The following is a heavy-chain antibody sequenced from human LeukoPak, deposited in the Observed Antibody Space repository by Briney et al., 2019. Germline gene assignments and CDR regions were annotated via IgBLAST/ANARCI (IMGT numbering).Heavy chain of an antibody. Sequence: GGSLRLSCAASGFTFSSYGMHWVRQAPGKGLEWVAVIWYDGSNKYYVDSVKGRFTISRDSSKNMLYLQMNSLRAEDTAVYYCARVEGRFYGSGSYRGFDYWGQGTLVTVSS. CDR3: ARVEGRFYGSGSYRGFDY. CDR2: IWYDGSNK. J-gene: IGHJ4*02. D-gene: IGHD3-10*01. CDR1: GFTFSSYG. V-gene: IGHV3-33*01.